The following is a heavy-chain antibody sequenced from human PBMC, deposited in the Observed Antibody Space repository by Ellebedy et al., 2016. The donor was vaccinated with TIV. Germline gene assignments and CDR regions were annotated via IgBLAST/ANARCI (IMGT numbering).Heavy chain of an antibody. Sequence: GESLKISXAASGFTFSSYNMNWVRQAPGKGLEWVSSIGIGGDYIYYAESLKGRFAISRDDAKNSLYLQMNSRRAEDTAVYYCARVGVLMMGDAFDIWGQGTMVTVSS. CDR1: GFTFSSYN. D-gene: IGHD2-8*01. V-gene: IGHV3-21*01. J-gene: IGHJ3*02. CDR2: IGIGGDYI. CDR3: ARVGVLMMGDAFDI.